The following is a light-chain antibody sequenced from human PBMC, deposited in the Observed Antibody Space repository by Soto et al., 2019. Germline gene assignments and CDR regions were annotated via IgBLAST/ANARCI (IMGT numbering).Light chain of an antibody. V-gene: IGLV2-11*01. Sequence: QSALTQPRSVSGSPGQSVTISCTGSSSDVGGYDFVSWYQQHPGKAPKLMISDVSERPSGVPDRFSGSKSANTASLTISGLQAEDEADYYCQSYDSSLSGSWVFGGGTKVTVL. CDR1: SSDVGGYDF. J-gene: IGLJ3*02. CDR2: DVS. CDR3: QSYDSSLSGSWV.